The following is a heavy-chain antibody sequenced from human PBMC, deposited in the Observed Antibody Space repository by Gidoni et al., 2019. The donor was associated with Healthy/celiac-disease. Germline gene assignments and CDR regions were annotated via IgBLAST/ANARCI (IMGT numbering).Heavy chain of an antibody. CDR3: ARGGLTYYYDSSGYYPFDY. V-gene: IGHV1-8*01. J-gene: IGHJ4*02. CDR2: MNPNSGNT. D-gene: IGHD3-22*01. Sequence: QVQLVQSGAEVQKPGASVKVSCTASGYTFTSYDINWVRQATGQGPEWMGWMNPNSGNTGYAQKFQGRVTMTRNTSISTAYMELSSLRSEDTAVYYCARGGLTYYYDSSGYYPFDYWGQGTLVTVSS. CDR1: GYTFTSYD.